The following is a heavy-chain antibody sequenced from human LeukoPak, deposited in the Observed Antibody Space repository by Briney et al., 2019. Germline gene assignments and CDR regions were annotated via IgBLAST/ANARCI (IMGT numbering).Heavy chain of an antibody. CDR3: ARVPLGYSGAYHFDY. CDR2: ISSSGST. J-gene: IGHJ4*02. D-gene: IGHD5-12*01. Sequence: SETLSLTCTVSRCSISASIRSYYWSWLRQPPGKGLEWIGYISSSGSTNDNPSLRSRVTISVDTSKNQFFLNLSSVSAADTAVYYCARVPLGYSGAYHFDYWGPGTLVTVSP. CDR1: RCSISASIRSYY. V-gene: IGHV4-4*09.